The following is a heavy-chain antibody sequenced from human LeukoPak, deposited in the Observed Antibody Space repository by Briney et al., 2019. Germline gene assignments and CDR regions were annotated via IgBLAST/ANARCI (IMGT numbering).Heavy chain of an antibody. V-gene: IGHV4-59*02. CDR1: GASVTSYY. CDR2: IYYTGST. D-gene: IGHD5-24*01. CDR3: ARESRRDGYKFDY. Sequence: SETLSLTCTVSGASVTSYYWTWIRQPPGKGLEWVGYIYYTGSTNYNPSLKSRLTISVDTSKNQFSLKPSSVTAADAAVYYCARESRRDGYKFDYWGQGILVTVSS. J-gene: IGHJ4*02.